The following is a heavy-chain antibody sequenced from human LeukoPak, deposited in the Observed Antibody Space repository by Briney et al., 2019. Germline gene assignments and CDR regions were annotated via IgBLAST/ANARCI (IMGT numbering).Heavy chain of an antibody. CDR3: ARERDSSGPYSFY. Sequence: KPSETLSLTCTVSGGSISSGSYYWSWIRQPAGKGLEWLGRIYTSGTTNYNTSLKSRVTISLDTSKNQFSLKLSSVTAADTAVYYCARERDSSGPYSFYWGQGTLVTVSS. D-gene: IGHD6-19*01. CDR1: GGSISSGSYY. J-gene: IGHJ4*02. V-gene: IGHV4-61*02. CDR2: IYTSGTT.